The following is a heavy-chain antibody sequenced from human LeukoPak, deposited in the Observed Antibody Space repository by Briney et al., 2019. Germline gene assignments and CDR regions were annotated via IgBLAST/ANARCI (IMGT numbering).Heavy chain of an antibody. J-gene: IGHJ4*02. CDR3: ARSRGPIFGVVTLYYFDY. Sequence: ASVKVSCKASGYTFTSYYMHWVRQAPGQGLEWMGIINPSGGSTSYAQKFQGRVTITTDESTSTAYMELSSLRSEDTAVYYCARSRGPIFGVVTLYYFDYWGQGTLVTVSS. CDR2: INPSGGST. D-gene: IGHD3-3*01. CDR1: GYTFTSYY. V-gene: IGHV1-46*01.